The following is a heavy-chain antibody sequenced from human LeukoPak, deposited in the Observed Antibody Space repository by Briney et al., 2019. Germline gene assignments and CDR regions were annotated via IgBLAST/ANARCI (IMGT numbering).Heavy chain of an antibody. D-gene: IGHD3-22*01. Sequence: GGSLRLSCAASGFTVSSNYMSWVRQAPGKGLEWVSVIYGGGSTYYADSVKGRFTISRDNSKNTLYLQMNSLRAEDTAVYYCARLFAYDYYYDSSGYQRLDYWGQGTLVTVSS. CDR3: ARLFAYDYYYDSSGYQRLDY. CDR2: IYGGGST. J-gene: IGHJ4*02. CDR1: GFTVSSNY. V-gene: IGHV3-66*02.